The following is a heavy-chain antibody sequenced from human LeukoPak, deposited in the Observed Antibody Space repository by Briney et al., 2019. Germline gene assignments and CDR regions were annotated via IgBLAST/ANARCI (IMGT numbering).Heavy chain of an antibody. CDR3: AVSRGSKGRYWFDP. CDR2: LSDRGGGT. CDR1: GFSLSSYG. J-gene: IGHJ5*02. D-gene: IGHD2-2*01. Sequence: GGSLRLSCAASGFSLSSYGMTWVRQAPGKGLEWVSTLSDRGGGTYYADSVKGRFTISRDNSRNTLYLQMNSLRAEDTAVYYCAVSRGSKGRYWFDPWGQGTLVTVSS. V-gene: IGHV3-23*01.